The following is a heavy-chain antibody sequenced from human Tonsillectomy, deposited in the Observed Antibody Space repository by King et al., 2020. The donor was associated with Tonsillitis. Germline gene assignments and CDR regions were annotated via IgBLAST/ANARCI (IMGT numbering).Heavy chain of an antibody. D-gene: IGHD3-10*01. CDR3: ARGPFTMVRGASFDY. CDR2: IYYSGST. CDR1: GGSISSYY. J-gene: IGHJ4*02. Sequence: QLQESGPGLVKPSETLSLTCTVSGGSISSYYWSWIRQLPGKGLEWIGYIYYSGSTNYNPSLKSRVTISVDTSKNQFSLKLSSVTAADTAVYYCARGPFTMVRGASFDYWGQGTLVTVSS. V-gene: IGHV4-59*01.